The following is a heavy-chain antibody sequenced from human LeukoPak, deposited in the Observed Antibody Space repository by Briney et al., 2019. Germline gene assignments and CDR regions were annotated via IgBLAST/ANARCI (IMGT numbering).Heavy chain of an antibody. V-gene: IGHV4-34*01. CDR2: INHSGST. Sequence: SETLSLTCAVYGGSFSGYYWSWIRQPPGKGLEWIGEINHSGSTNYNPSLKSRVTISVDTSKNQFSLKLSSVTAAHTAVYYCAGRLRWLPFDYWGQGTLVTVSS. CDR1: GGSFSGYY. J-gene: IGHJ4*02. CDR3: AGRLRWLPFDY. D-gene: IGHD4-17*01.